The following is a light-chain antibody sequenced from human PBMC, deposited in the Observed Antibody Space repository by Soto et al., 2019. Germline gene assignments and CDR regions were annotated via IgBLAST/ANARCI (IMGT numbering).Light chain of an antibody. CDR1: SSDVGGYNY. V-gene: IGLV2-14*01. J-gene: IGLJ1*01. CDR3: TSYTSTSTNV. Sequence: QSALTQPASVSGSPGQSINISCTGTSSDVGGYNYVSWYQQHPGKAPKLMIYDVSNRPSGVSNRFSGSKSVNTASLTISGLQTEDEADYYCTSYTSTSTNVFGTGTKLTVL. CDR2: DVS.